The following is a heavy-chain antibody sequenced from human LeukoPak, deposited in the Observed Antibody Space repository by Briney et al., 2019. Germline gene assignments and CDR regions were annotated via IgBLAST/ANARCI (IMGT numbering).Heavy chain of an antibody. CDR1: GGSISSYY. V-gene: IGHV4-34*01. D-gene: IGHD6-19*01. J-gene: IGHJ4*02. CDR3: ARGPWLGYFDY. Sequence: PSETLSLTCTVSGGSISSYYWNWIRQPPGKGLEWIGEINHSGSTNYNPSLKSRVTISVDTSKNQFSLKLSSVTAADTAVYYCARGPWLGYFDYWGQGTLVTVSS. CDR2: INHSGST.